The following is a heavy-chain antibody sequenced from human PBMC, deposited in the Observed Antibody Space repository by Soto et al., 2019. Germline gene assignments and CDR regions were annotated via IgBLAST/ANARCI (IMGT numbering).Heavy chain of an antibody. J-gene: IGHJ3*02. D-gene: IGHD3-22*01. CDR3: ARDPPEDSRGYFALDI. CDR2: IWSDGSNK. Sequence: GGSLRLSCAASGFTFSSYGMHWVRQAPGKGLEWVAVIWSDGSNKYNGDSVKGRFTISRDNSKNTLYLQMNSLRAEDTAVYYCARDPPEDSRGYFALDIWGQGTMVTVSS. V-gene: IGHV3-33*01. CDR1: GFTFSSYG.